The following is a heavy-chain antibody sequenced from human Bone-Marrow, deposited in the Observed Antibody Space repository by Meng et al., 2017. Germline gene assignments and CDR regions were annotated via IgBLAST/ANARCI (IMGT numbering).Heavy chain of an antibody. CDR2: INSHGSST. CDR1: GFTFSSDW. V-gene: IGHV3-74*01. J-gene: IGHJ4*02. Sequence: GEALKISWAAAGFTFSSDWMHWVRQAPGKGLVWVSRINSHGSSTSYADSVKGRFTISRDNAKNTLYLQMNSLRAEDTAVYYCAREDYYDSSGYLVGDYWGQGTLVTVSS. D-gene: IGHD3-22*01. CDR3: AREDYYDSSGYLVGDY.